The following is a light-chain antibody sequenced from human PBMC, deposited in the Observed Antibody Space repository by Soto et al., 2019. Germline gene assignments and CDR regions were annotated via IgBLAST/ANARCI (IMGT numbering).Light chain of an antibody. CDR1: SSNIGSNT. CDR3: AAWDDSLKGHNYV. J-gene: IGLJ1*01. Sequence: QSVLTQPPSASGTPGQRVAISCSGSSSNIGSNTVNWYQQLPGTAPKLLIFSVNQRPSGVPDRFSGSKSGTSASLAISGLQSEDEGDYFCAAWDDSLKGHNYVFGTGTKLTVL. V-gene: IGLV1-44*01. CDR2: SVN.